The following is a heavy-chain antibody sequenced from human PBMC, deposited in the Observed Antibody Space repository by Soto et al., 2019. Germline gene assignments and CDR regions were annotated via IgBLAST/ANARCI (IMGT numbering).Heavy chain of an antibody. CDR1: GFTFSSYG. CDR3: EKDRHYYDSSGYYRLGDY. CDR2: ISYDGSNK. D-gene: IGHD3-22*01. J-gene: IGHJ4*02. V-gene: IGHV3-30*18. Sequence: QVQLVESGGGVVQPGRSLRLSCAASGFTFSSYGMHWVRQAPGKGLEWVAVISYDGSNKYYADSVKGRFTISRDNSKNTLYLQMNSLRAEDTAVYYCEKDRHYYDSSGYYRLGDYWGQGTLVTVSS.